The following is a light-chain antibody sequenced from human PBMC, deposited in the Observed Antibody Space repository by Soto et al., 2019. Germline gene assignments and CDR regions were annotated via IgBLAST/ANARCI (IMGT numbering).Light chain of an antibody. J-gene: IGKJ5*01. CDR3: QQYDNPLT. V-gene: IGKV3-20*01. CDR1: QSVSSNN. CDR2: GAS. Sequence: EIVLTQSPGTLSLSPGETATLSCRASQSVSSNNLAWYHQKPGQTPRLLIYGASSRATGIPDRFSGSGSGTDFTLTISRLEPEDFAVYYCQQYDNPLTFGQGTRLEIE.